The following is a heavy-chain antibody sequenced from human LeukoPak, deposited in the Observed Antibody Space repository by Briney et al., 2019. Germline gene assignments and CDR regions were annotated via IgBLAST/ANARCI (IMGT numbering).Heavy chain of an antibody. J-gene: IGHJ6*03. CDR1: GYTFTGFY. D-gene: IGHD3-3*01. CDR3: ATSIRFLEWLPPSGYMDV. CDR2: INPNSGDT. Sequence: ASVRVSCKASGYTFTGFYMHWVRQAPGQGLEWMGWINPNSGDTNFAQKFQGRVTITRDTSITTAYMELSRLTSDDTAVYYCATSIRFLEWLPPSGYMDVWGKGTTVTVSS. V-gene: IGHV1-2*02.